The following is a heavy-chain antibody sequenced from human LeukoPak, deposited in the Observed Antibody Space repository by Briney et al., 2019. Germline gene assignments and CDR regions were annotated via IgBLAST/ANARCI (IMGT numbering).Heavy chain of an antibody. D-gene: IGHD6-19*01. J-gene: IGHJ4*02. Sequence: PGGSLRLSCAASGFTFSDYYMSWIRQAPGKGLEWVSYISDSSSYTDYADSVKGRFTISRDNSKNSLYLQMNSLRAEDTAVYYCARGHSSGYYTDYWGQGILVTVSS. CDR1: GFTFSDYY. CDR3: ARGHSSGYYTDY. CDR2: ISDSSSYT. V-gene: IGHV3-11*05.